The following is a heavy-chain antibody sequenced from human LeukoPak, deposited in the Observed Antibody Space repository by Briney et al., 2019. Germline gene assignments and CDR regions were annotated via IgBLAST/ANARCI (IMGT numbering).Heavy chain of an antibody. D-gene: IGHD6-6*01. V-gene: IGHV3-21*01. CDR2: ISSSSRYT. CDR3: ARDLSSSSTAYFQH. CDR1: GFTFSSYS. J-gene: IGHJ1*01. Sequence: GGSLRLSCAASGFTFSSYSMNWVRQAPGKGLEWVSSISSSSRYTYYADSVKGRFTISRDNAKNSLYLQMNSLRAEDTAVYYCARDLSSSSTAYFQHWGQGTLVTVSS.